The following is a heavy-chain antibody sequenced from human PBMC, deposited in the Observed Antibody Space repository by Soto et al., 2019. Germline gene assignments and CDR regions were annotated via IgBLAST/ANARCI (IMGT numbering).Heavy chain of an antibody. D-gene: IGHD1-1*01. Sequence: SETVSLTCTFSCASISGFYWSWIRKSAGKGLEWIGRIYATGTTDYNPSLKSRVMMSVDTSKKQFSLKLRSVTAADTAVYYCVRDGTKTLRDWFDPWGQGISVTVSS. CDR1: CASISGFY. V-gene: IGHV4-4*07. CDR2: IYATGTT. CDR3: VRDGTKTLRDWFDP. J-gene: IGHJ5*02.